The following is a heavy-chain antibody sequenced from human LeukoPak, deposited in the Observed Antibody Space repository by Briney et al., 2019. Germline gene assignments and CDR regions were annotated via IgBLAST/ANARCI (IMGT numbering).Heavy chain of an antibody. CDR1: GFTFNIYG. Sequence: PGGSLRLSCAASGFTFNIYGMHWVRQAPGKGLEWVAGISYDEMYQYYADSVKGRFTISRDNSKNTLFLQMNSLRAEDTAIYYCAKDHDSSGWYDVDYYGMDVWGQGTTVTVSS. J-gene: IGHJ6*02. D-gene: IGHD6-19*01. V-gene: IGHV3-30*18. CDR2: ISYDEMYQ. CDR3: AKDHDSSGWYDVDYYGMDV.